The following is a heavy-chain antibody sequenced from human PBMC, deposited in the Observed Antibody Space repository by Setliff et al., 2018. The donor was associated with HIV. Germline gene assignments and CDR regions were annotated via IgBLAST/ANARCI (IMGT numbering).Heavy chain of an antibody. CDR3: ASRVYYYDSNNFLREEGFDP. CDR1: GGSISNSRYY. V-gene: IGHV4-39*01. D-gene: IGHD3-22*01. J-gene: IGHJ5*02. Sequence: SETLSLTCTVSGGSISNSRYYWSWIRQPPGKGLEWIGSIYYSGSTYYNPSLKSRVAISIDTSKNQFSLNLTSVTAADTAVYYCASRVYYYDSNNFLREEGFDPWGQGTLVTVSS. CDR2: IYYSGST.